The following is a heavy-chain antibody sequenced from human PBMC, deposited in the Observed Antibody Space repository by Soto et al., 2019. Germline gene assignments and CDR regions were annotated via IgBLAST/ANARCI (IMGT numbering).Heavy chain of an antibody. Sequence: SVKVSCKASGGTFSSYAISWVRQAPGQGLEWMGGIIPIFGTANYAQKFQGRVTITADESTSTAYMELSSLRSEDTAVYYCARDSDSGYDKYYYYGMDVWGQGTTVTVSS. CDR1: GGTFSSYA. V-gene: IGHV1-69*13. CDR3: ARDSDSGYDKYYYYGMDV. CDR2: IIPIFGTA. J-gene: IGHJ6*02. D-gene: IGHD5-12*01.